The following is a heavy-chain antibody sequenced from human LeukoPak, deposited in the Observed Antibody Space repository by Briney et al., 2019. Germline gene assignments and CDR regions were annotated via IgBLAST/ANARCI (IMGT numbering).Heavy chain of an antibody. CDR1: GYSISSGYS. V-gene: IGHV4-38-2*02. CDR3: ARHPLSIAGYFDY. CDR2: IYHGGST. J-gene: IGHJ4*02. Sequence: PSETLSLTCTVSGYSISSGYSWGWIRQPPGEGLEWIASIYHGGSTYYNPSLKSRVTISVDTSKNQFSLKLSSVTAADTAVYYCARHPLSIAGYFDYWGQGTLVTVSS. D-gene: IGHD6-6*01.